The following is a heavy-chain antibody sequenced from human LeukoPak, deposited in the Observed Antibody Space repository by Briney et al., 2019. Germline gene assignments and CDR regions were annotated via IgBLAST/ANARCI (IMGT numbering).Heavy chain of an antibody. D-gene: IGHD1-26*01. Sequence: ASVKVSCMASGYTFTSYDINWVRQATGQGLEWMGWMNPNSGNTGYVQKFKGRVTMTGYPSINTAYMELSILRSEDTAVYYCARVGLVGGSYYFRAFDIWGQGTMVTVSS. J-gene: IGHJ3*02. CDR1: GYTFTSYD. CDR3: ARVGLVGGSYYFRAFDI. V-gene: IGHV1-8*01. CDR2: MNPNSGNT.